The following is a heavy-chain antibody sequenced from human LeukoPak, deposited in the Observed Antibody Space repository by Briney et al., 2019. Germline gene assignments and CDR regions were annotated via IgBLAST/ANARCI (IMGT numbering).Heavy chain of an antibody. CDR1: GFTFSDYY. CDR2: ISSSGSTI. CDR3: ARVPATVTTSDYYYYYMDV. Sequence: PGGSLRLSCAASGFTFSDYYMSWFRQAPGKGLEWVSYISSSGSTIYYADSVKGRFTISRDNAKNSLYLQMNSLRAEDTAVYYCARVPATVTTSDYYYYYMDVWGKGTTVTVSS. J-gene: IGHJ6*03. V-gene: IGHV3-11*01. D-gene: IGHD4-11*01.